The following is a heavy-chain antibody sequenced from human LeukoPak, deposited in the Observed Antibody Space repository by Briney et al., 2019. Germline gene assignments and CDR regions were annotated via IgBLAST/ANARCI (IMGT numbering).Heavy chain of an antibody. CDR1: GFTFSSYA. CDR2: ISGSGGST. J-gene: IGHJ4*02. D-gene: IGHD1-26*01. CDR3: ANGWSDSGSYRAGFDY. V-gene: IGHV3-23*01. Sequence: QPGGSLRLSCAASGFTFSSYAMCWVCEAPGKGLEWVSEISGSGGSTYYADSVKGRFTNSRDNSKNTLYLQMNSLRAEETAVYYCANGWSDSGSYRAGFDYWGQGTLVTVSS.